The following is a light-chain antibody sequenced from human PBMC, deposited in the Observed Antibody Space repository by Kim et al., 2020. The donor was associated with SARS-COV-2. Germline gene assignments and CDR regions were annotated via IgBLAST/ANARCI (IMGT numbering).Light chain of an antibody. J-gene: IGLJ3*02. V-gene: IGLV3-19*01. CDR2: DKD. Sequence: ALGKTVRITCQGDSLRGYYVSWYQQRPGQGPLLVIYDKDKRASGIPDRFSGSTSGNTASLTITGAQAEDEADYYCNSRDSSGDRLVFGGGTQLTVL. CDR3: NSRDSSGDRLV. CDR1: SLRGYY.